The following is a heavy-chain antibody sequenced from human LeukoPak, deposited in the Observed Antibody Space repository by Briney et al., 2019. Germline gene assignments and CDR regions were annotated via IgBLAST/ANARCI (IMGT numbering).Heavy chain of an antibody. Sequence: AETETLLCTVPGVSISSYYWSWIRQPPGKGLEWIGHISESGDTNYHPSLKSRVTISVDTSKKQFSLKLSSVTTADTAVYYCARDSYYDTSGYFYDTFDMWAKGNGHPVSS. CDR2: ISESGDT. V-gene: IGHV4-59*01. J-gene: IGHJ3*02. CDR3: ARDSYYDTSGYFYDTFDM. D-gene: IGHD3-22*01. CDR1: GVSISSYY.